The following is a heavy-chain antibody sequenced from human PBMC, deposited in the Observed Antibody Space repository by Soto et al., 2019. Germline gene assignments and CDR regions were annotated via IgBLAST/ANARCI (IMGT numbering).Heavy chain of an antibody. CDR3: ARIRYGSSWYDGVGYYGMDV. CDR2: INAGNGNT. D-gene: IGHD6-13*01. J-gene: IGHJ6*02. V-gene: IGHV1-3*01. CDR1: GYTFTSYA. Sequence: VASVKVSCKASGYTFTSYAMHWVRQAPGQRLEWMGWINAGNGNTKYSQKFQGRVTITRDTSASTAYMELSSLRSEDTAVYYCARIRYGSSWYDGVGYYGMDVWGQGTTVTVSS.